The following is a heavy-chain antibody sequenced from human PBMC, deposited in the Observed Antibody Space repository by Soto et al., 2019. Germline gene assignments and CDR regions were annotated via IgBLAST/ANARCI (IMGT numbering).Heavy chain of an antibody. CDR1: GGSISSSSYY. CDR3: ARQTNYYGSGSYQYYFDY. Sequence: SETLSLTCTVSGGSISSSSYYWGCIRQPPGKGLEWIGSIYYSGSPYYNPSLKSRVTISVDTSKNQFSLKLSSVTAADTAVYYCARQTNYYGSGSYQYYFDYWGQGTPVT. CDR2: IYYSGSP. D-gene: IGHD3-10*01. J-gene: IGHJ4*02. V-gene: IGHV4-39*01.